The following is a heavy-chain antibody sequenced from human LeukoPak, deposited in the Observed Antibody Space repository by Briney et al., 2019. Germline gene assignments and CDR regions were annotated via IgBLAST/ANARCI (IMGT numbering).Heavy chain of an antibody. CDR1: GLQFPGDY. Sequence: ASVKVSCKASGLQFPGDYIHWVRQAPGQGLEWMGWINPNNVGTKFALKFQGRVTLTRDTSITTDYMEMSGLTPDDPAVYYCARGRGYGGNWGFDSWGQGTLVVVSS. D-gene: IGHD7-27*01. V-gene: IGHV1-2*02. CDR2: INPNNVGT. J-gene: IGHJ4*02. CDR3: ARGRGYGGNWGFDS.